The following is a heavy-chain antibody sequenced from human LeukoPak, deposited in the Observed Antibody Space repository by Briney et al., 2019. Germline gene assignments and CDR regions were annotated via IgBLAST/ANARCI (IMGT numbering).Heavy chain of an antibody. V-gene: IGHV3-30*03. CDR3: AREGGSYYLLTTKYYFVY. CDR2: ISYDGSNK. CDR1: AFTFSTYS. D-gene: IGHD1-26*01. J-gene: IGHJ4*02. Sequence: GGSLRLSCAASAFTFSTYSMKWVRQAPGKGLEWVVVISYDGSNKYYADSVKGRFTISRDNSKNTLYLQMNSLRAEDTAVYYCAREGGSYYLLTTKYYFVYWGQCTLVTVSS.